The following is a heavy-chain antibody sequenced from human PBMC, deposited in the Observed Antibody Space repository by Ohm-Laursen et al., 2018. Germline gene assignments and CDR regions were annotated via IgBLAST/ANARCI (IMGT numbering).Heavy chain of an antibody. CDR1: GFTFNSYS. CDR2: ISGSGGST. V-gene: IGHV3-23*01. CDR3: AIQLWLPGGY. J-gene: IGHJ4*02. Sequence: SLRLSCAASGFTFNSYSMSWVRQAPGKGLEWVSGISGSGGSTYYADSVKGRFTISRDNSKNTLYLQMNSLRAEDTAVYYCAIQLWLPGGYWGQGTLVTVSS. D-gene: IGHD5-18*01.